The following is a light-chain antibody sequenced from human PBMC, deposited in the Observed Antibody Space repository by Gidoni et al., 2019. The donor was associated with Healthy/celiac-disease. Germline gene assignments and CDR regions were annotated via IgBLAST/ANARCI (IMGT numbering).Light chain of an antibody. Sequence: DIHQTPYPSSLSASVGDRVTITCRASQSISSYLNWYQQKPGKAPKLLIYAASSLQSGVPSRFSGSGSGTDFTLTISSLQPEDFATYYCQQSYSTPLTFGGGTKVEIK. CDR1: QSISSY. J-gene: IGKJ4*01. V-gene: IGKV1-39*01. CDR3: QQSYSTPLT. CDR2: AAS.